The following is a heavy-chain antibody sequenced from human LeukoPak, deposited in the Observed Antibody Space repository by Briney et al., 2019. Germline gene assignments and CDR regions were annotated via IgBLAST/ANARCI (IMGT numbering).Heavy chain of an antibody. V-gene: IGHV3-30*18. D-gene: IGHD2/OR15-2a*01. J-gene: IGHJ6*02. CDR3: AKGHQAYYGYYYYGMDV. Sequence: GGSLRLSCTASGFTLSDYGLSWVRQAPGKGLEWVAVISYDGDDKYYADSVKGRFTISRDNSKNTLYLQMNSLRAEDTAVYYCAKGHQAYYGYYYYGMDVWGQGTTVTVSS. CDR1: GFTLSDYG. CDR2: ISYDGDDK.